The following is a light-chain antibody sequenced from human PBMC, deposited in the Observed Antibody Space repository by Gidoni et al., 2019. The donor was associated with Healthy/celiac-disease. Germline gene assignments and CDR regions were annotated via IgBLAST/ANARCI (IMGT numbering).Light chain of an antibody. CDR1: SSNIGNNY. CDR2: DNN. Sequence: QSVLTQTPSVSAAPGQKVTISCSGSSSNIGNNYVSWYQQLPETAPKLLIYDNNKRPSGIPDRFSGSKSGTSATLGITGLQTGDEADYYCGTWDSSLSAGVFGGGTKLTVL. CDR3: GTWDSSLSAGV. V-gene: IGLV1-51*01. J-gene: IGLJ2*01.